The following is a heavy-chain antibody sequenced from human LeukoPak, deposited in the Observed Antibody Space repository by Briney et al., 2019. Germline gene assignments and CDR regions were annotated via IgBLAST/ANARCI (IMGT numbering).Heavy chain of an antibody. CDR3: ARGVYIAAAQYGY. V-gene: IGHV4-34*01. CDR2: INHRGVT. J-gene: IGHJ4*02. CDR1: GGSFSDYY. D-gene: IGHD6-13*01. Sequence: SETLSLTCVVYGGSFSDYYWSWIRQPPGKGLEWIGEINHRGVTNYNPSLTSRVTISVDTSKNQFSLKLSSVTAADTAVYYCARGVYIAAAQYGYWGQGTLVTVSS.